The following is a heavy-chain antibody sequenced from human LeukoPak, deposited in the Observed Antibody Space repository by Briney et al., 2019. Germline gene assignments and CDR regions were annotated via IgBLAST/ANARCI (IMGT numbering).Heavy chain of an antibody. V-gene: IGHV3-33*01. CDR3: ARARFCSGGSCYSGDWFDP. CDR2: IWYDGSNK. J-gene: IGHJ5*02. CDR1: GFTFSSYG. Sequence: GGSLRLSCAASGFTFSSYGMHWVRQAPGKGLEWVAVIWYDGSNKYYADSVKGRFTISRDNSKNTLYLQMNSLRAEDTAVYYCARARFCSGGSCYSGDWFDPWGQGTLVAVSS. D-gene: IGHD2-15*01.